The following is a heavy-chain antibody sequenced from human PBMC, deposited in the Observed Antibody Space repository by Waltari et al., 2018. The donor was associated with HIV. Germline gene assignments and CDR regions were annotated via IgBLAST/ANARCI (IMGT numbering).Heavy chain of an antibody. CDR2: IYHSGST. CDR3: ARERGGYDILTGYWEVDV. Sequence: QVQLQESGPGLVKPSETLSLTCAVSDYSLSSGYYWGWFRQPPGKGLEWIGSIYHSGSTYYNPSLKSRVTISVDTSKNQFALKLSSVTAADTAVYYCARERGGYDILTGYWEVDVWGQGTTVTVSS. CDR1: DYSLSSGYY. D-gene: IGHD3-9*01. J-gene: IGHJ6*02. V-gene: IGHV4-38-2*02.